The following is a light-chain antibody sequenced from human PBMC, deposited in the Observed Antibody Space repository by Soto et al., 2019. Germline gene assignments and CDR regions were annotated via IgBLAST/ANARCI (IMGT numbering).Light chain of an antibody. J-gene: IGLJ1*01. V-gene: IGLV2-14*01. Sequence: QSVLTLPASVSGSPGQSIAISCTGTRSDVGAYNYVSWYQQHPGKAPKLMISEVTNRPSGVSDRFSGSKSGNTASLTISGLQAEDEADYYCSSFTSRLTFVFGTGTKVTVL. CDR1: RSDVGAYNY. CDR2: EVT. CDR3: SSFTSRLTFV.